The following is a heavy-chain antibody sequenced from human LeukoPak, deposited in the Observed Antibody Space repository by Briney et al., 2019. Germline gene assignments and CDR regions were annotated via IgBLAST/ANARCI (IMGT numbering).Heavy chain of an antibody. CDR3: ARLDEGFYYDAFGSNF. V-gene: IGHV5-51*01. J-gene: IGHJ4*02. D-gene: IGHD3-22*01. CDR1: GYRFTNYR. Sequence: GESLKISCKGSGYRFTNYRIGWVRQMPGKGLEWMGIIYPGDSETTYSPSFQGQVTISADTSINTAYLQWNTLKASDTAMYYCARLDEGFYYDAFGSNFWGQGTLVTVAS. CDR2: IYPGDSET.